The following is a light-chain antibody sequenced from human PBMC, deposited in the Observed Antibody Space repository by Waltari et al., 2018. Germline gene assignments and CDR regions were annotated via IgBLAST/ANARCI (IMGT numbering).Light chain of an antibody. CDR2: AAS. CDR3: QHHVRLPAT. CDR1: QSISKY. V-gene: IGKV3-20*01. Sequence: EIVLTQSPGTLSLSPGESATLSCRASQSISKYLAWYQQRPGQAPRLLIYAASNRATGIPDRFSGGGSGTDFSLTISRLEPEDFAVYYCQHHVRLPATFGQWTKVEIK. J-gene: IGKJ1*01.